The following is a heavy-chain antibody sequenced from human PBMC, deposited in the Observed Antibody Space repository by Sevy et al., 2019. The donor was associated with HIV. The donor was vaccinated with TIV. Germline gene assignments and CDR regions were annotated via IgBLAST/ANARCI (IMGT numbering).Heavy chain of an antibody. CDR2: INSGCGST. D-gene: IGHD3-22*01. J-gene: IGHJ4*02. CDR1: GFXFTEFV. V-gene: IGHV3-23*01. Sequence: GGSLRLSCAASGFXFTEFVMSWVRQSPXKGLEWVXXINSGCGSTYYADSVKGRFTISRDNSQNTLDLQMNSLRAEDTAVYYCAKDVVGGYYDSSGYSDHWGQGTLVTVSS. CDR3: AKDVVGGYYDSSGYSDH.